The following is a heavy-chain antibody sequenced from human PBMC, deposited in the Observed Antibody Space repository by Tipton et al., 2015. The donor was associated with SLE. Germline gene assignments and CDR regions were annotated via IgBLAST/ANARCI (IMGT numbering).Heavy chain of an antibody. J-gene: IGHJ4*02. D-gene: IGHD3-22*01. V-gene: IGHV4-31*03. CDR2: IYFTGST. Sequence: TLSLTCTVSGGSIRSSGYYWSWIRQHPGKGLEWIGYIYFTGSTHYNPPLRSRILISLDTSKNQFSLKVNSVTAADTAVYYCARGDSNGYFAYWGQGTLVTVSS. CDR1: GGSIRSSGYY. CDR3: ARGDSNGYFAY.